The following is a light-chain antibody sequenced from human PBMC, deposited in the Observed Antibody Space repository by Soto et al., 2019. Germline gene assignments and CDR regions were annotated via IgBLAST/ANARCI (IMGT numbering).Light chain of an antibody. J-gene: IGLJ2*01. CDR2: DTN. CDR3: QSYDSTLSAVV. CDR1: SSTIGAHYD. V-gene: IGLV1-40*01. Sequence: QSVLTQPPSVSGAPGQRVTISCTGGSSTIGAHYDVHWYQQIPGTAPKLLLYDTNNRPSGVPDRFSGAKSGTSASLAITGLQAEDEADYYCQSYDSTLSAVVFGGGTKLTV.